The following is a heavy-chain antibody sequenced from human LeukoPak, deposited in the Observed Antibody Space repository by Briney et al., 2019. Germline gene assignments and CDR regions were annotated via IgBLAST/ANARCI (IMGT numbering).Heavy chain of an antibody. CDR2: IHYSGST. J-gene: IGHJ6*02. Sequence: SETLSLTCTVSGGSLSPYYWGWIRQPPGKGLEWIAFIHYSGSTNYNLSLRTRVTISVDTTKNQFSLKVSSVTAADTAIYYCARQGYGVEYFYAVDVWGQGTTVTVSS. CDR3: ARQGYGVEYFYAVDV. V-gene: IGHV4-59*08. CDR1: GGSLSPYY. D-gene: IGHD4-17*01.